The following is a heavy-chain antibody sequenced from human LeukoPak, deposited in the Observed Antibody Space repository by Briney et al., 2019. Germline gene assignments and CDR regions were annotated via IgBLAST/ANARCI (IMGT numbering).Heavy chain of an antibody. D-gene: IGHD6-13*01. Sequence: SETLSLTCTVSGGSISSYYWSWIRQPPGKGLEWIGYIYYSGSTNYNPSLKSRVTISVDTSKNQFSLKLSSVTAADTAVYYCARVIQYSSSWYGYYFDYWGQGTLVTVSS. CDR1: GGSISSYY. J-gene: IGHJ4*02. CDR3: ARVIQYSSSWYGYYFDY. CDR2: IYYSGST. V-gene: IGHV4-59*01.